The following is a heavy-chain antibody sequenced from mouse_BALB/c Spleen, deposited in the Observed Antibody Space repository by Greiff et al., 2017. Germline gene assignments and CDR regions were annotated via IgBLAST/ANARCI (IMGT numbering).Heavy chain of an antibody. CDR3: NAPITTVVAKGVFDY. V-gene: IGHV14-4*02. CDR1: GFNIKDYY. J-gene: IGHJ2*01. CDR2: IDPENGDT. D-gene: IGHD1-1*01. Sequence: EVQLQQSGAELVRSGASVKLSCTASGFNIKDYYMHWVKQRPEQGLEWIGWIDPENGDTEYAPKFQGKATMTADTSSNTAYLQLSSLTSEDTAVYYCNAPITTVVAKGVFDYWGQGTTLTVSS.